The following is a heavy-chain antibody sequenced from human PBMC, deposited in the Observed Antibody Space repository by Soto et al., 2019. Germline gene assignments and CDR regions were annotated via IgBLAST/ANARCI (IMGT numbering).Heavy chain of an antibody. V-gene: IGHV1-69*13. D-gene: IGHD4-4*01. CDR3: ARDDHRSADYSNYVAYYYGMDV. CDR2: IIPIFGTA. J-gene: IGHJ6*02. Sequence: SVKVCCKASGGTFSSYAISWVRQAPGQGLEWMGGIIPIFGTANYAQKFQGRVTITADESTSTAYMELSSLRSEDTAVYYCARDDHRSADYSNYVAYYYGMDVWGQGTTVTVSS. CDR1: GGTFSSYA.